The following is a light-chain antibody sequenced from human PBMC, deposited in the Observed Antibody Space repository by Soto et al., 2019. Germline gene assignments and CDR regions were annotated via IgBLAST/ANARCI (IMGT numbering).Light chain of an antibody. CDR1: QRISNK. Sequence: EIVLTQSPATLSVSPGKRATLSCRASQRISNKLAWYQQKPGQAPRLLIYDSNTRATGIPARFSGSGSGTDFTLTISSLQSEDFVVYYCQQYNNWPPAYTFGQGTKLDFK. CDR3: QQYNNWPPAYT. J-gene: IGKJ2*01. CDR2: DSN. V-gene: IGKV3D-15*01.